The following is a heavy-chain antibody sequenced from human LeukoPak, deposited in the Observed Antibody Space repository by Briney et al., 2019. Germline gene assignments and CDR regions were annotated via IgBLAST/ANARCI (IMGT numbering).Heavy chain of an antibody. CDR3: ARARAMVNWFDP. CDR2: IYYSGST. D-gene: IGHD2-8*01. Sequence: PSETLSLTCTVSGGSISSYYWSWIRQPPGKGLEWIGYIYYSGSTNYNPSLTSRVTISVDTSKNQFSLKLSSVTAADTAVYYCARARAMVNWFDPWGQGTLVTVSS. CDR1: GGSISSYY. V-gene: IGHV4-59*01. J-gene: IGHJ5*02.